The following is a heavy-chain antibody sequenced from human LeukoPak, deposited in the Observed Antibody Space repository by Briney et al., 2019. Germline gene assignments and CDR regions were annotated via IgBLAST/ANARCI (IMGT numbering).Heavy chain of an antibody. Sequence: GASVKVSCKASGYTFTSYDINWMRQATGQGLEWMGWMNPNSGNTGYAQKFQGRVTMTRNTSISTAYMELSSLRSEDTAVYYCARGLPWELYTVDYWGQGTLVTVSS. CDR2: MNPNSGNT. CDR3: ARGLPWELYTVDY. D-gene: IGHD1-26*01. J-gene: IGHJ4*02. V-gene: IGHV1-8*01. CDR1: GYTFTSYD.